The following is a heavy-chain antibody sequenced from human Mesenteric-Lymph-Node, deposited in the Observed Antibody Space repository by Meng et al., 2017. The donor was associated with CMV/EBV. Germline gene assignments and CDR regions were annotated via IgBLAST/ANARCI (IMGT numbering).Heavy chain of an antibody. CDR1: GYTFNTSV. J-gene: IGHJ6*02. V-gene: IGHV1-18*01. Sequence: ASVKVSCKASGYTFNTSVIAWVRQAPGQGLEWMGWISAYNGNTNYAQKLQGRVTMTTDTSTSTAYMELRSLRSDDTAVYYCARSSSEILIYYYYGMDVWGQGTTVTVSS. CDR2: ISAYNGNT. D-gene: IGHD3-10*01. CDR3: ARSSSEILIYYYYGMDV.